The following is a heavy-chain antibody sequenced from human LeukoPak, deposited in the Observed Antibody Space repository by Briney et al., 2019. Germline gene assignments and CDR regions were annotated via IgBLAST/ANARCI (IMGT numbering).Heavy chain of an antibody. Sequence: PSETLSLTCSVAGGPISSSYWSWIRQPPGKGLEWIGDIYYSGSTNYNPSLKSRVTISIDTSKKQFSLNLTSVTAADTAVYYCARHTSGWYLGNCFDPWGQGTLVTVSS. CDR3: ARHTSGWYLGNCFDP. D-gene: IGHD6-19*01. CDR1: GGPISSSY. J-gene: IGHJ5*02. CDR2: IYYSGST. V-gene: IGHV4-59*13.